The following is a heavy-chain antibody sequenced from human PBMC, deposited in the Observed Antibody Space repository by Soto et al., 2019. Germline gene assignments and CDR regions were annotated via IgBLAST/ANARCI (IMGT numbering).Heavy chain of an antibody. V-gene: IGHV4-34*01. D-gene: IGHD3-10*01. Sequence: SETLSRACGVYGGSFSGYYWRWLRQPPGEGLEWIGEINHSGSTNYNPSLKSRVTISVDTSKNQFSLKLSSVTAADTAVYYCARGYGSGSYYNGSMDVWGKGTTVTVSS. CDR1: GGSFSGYY. CDR3: ARGYGSGSYYNGSMDV. CDR2: INHSGST. J-gene: IGHJ6*03.